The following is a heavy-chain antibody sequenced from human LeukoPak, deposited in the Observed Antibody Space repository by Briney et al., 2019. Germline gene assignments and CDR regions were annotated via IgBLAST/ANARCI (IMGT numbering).Heavy chain of an antibody. Sequence: GGSLRLSCAASGFTFSSYSTNWVRQAPGKGLEWVSYISSSSSTIYYADSVKGRFTISRDNAKNSLYLQMNSLRAEDTAVYYCARVGGYCSSTSCYYFDYWGQGTLVTVSS. V-gene: IGHV3-48*04. D-gene: IGHD2-2*01. CDR1: GFTFSSYS. J-gene: IGHJ4*02. CDR2: ISSSSSTI. CDR3: ARVGGYCSSTSCYYFDY.